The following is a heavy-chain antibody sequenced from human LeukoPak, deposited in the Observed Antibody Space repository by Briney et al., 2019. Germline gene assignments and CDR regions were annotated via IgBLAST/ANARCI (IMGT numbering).Heavy chain of an antibody. D-gene: IGHD2-15*01. CDR3: AKNGDRGAYCSGGSCYPYYYYYIDV. Sequence: GGSLRLSCVGSGFSFSTYGMTWVRQAPGKGLEWVANIKQDGSDKYYVGSVKGRFTISRDNSKNTLYLQMNSLRAEDTAIYYCAKNGDRGAYCSGGSCYPYYYYYIDVWGKGTTVTISS. CDR2: IKQDGSDK. CDR1: GFSFSTYG. V-gene: IGHV3-7*03. J-gene: IGHJ6*03.